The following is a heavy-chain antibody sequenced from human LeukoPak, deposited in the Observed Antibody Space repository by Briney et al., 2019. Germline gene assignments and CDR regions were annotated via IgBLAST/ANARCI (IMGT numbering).Heavy chain of an antibody. V-gene: IGHV1-18*01. J-gene: IGHJ5*02. Sequence: GASVKVSCKASGYTFTSYGISWVRQAPGQGLEWMGWISAYNGNTNYAQKLQGRVTMTTDTSTSTAYMELRSLRSDDTAVYYCARGSRRKGIAVADRTVWFDPWGQGTLVTVSS. CDR3: ARGSRRKGIAVADRTVWFDP. D-gene: IGHD6-19*01. CDR2: ISAYNGNT. CDR1: GYTFTSYG.